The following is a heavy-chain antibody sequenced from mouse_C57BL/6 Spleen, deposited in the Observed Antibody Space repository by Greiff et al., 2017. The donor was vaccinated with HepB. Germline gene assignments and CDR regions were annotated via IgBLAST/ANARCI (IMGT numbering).Heavy chain of an antibody. D-gene: IGHD1-1*01. CDR1: GFTFSSYG. J-gene: IGHJ2*01. CDR2: ISSGGSYT. Sequence: EVQVVESGGDLVKPGGSLKLSCAASGFTFSSYGMSWVRQTPDKRLEWVATISSGGSYTYYPDSVKGRFTISRDNAKNTLYLQMSSLKSEDTAMYYCARRAVVAGNYFDYWGQGTTLTVSS. CDR3: ARRAVVAGNYFDY. V-gene: IGHV5-6*01.